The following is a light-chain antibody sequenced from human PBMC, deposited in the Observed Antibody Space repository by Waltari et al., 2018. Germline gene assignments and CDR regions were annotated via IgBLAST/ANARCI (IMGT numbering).Light chain of an antibody. V-gene: IGLV2-14*03. CDR1: SSDVGNYNS. CDR2: DVS. Sequence: QSALTQPASVSGSPGQSITISCTGTSSDVGNYNSFPWYQDHPGQGPKVIIYDVSDRPSGVSARFSGSKSGNTASLTISGLQAEDEADYYCSSQSSDNIVLFGGGTKVTVL. CDR3: SSQSSDNIVL. J-gene: IGLJ3*02.